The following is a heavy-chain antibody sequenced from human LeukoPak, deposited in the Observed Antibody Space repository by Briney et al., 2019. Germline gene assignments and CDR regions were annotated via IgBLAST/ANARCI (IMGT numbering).Heavy chain of an antibody. J-gene: IGHJ1*01. CDR1: GFTFSSYP. D-gene: IGHD3-22*01. CDR2: ISDDGNNP. CDR3: AKRDYYDSSGFSPLFQH. V-gene: IGHV3-30-3*02. Sequence: GGSLRLSCAASGFTFSSYPLHWVRQAPGKGLDWVAVISDDGNNPYYSDSVKGRFTISRDNSKNTIYLQMNSLRAEDTAVYYCAKRDYYDSSGFSPLFQHWGQGTLVTVSS.